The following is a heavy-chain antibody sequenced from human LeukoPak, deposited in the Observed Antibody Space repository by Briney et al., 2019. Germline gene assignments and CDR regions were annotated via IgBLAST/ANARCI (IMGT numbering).Heavy chain of an antibody. CDR2: INPNSGGT. V-gene: IGHV1-2*02. CDR1: GYTFTGYY. Sequence: ASVKVSCKASGYTFTGYYMHWVRQAPGQGLEWMGWINPNSGGTNYAQKFQGRVTMTRDTSISTAYMELSRLRSDDTAVYYCVRSGCDGGNCFFDYWGQGTLVTVSS. J-gene: IGHJ4*02. CDR3: VRSGCDGGNCFFDY. D-gene: IGHD2-15*01.